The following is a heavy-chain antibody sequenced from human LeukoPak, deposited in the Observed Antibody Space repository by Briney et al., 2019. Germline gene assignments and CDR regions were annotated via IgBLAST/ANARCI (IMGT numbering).Heavy chain of an antibody. V-gene: IGHV3-64D*06. CDR3: VKGGSSSWYYFDY. J-gene: IGHJ4*02. CDR2: ISSNGGST. Sequence: GGSLRLSCSASGFTFSSYAMHWVRQAPGKGLEYVSAISSNGGSTYYADSVEGRFTISRDNSKNTLYLQMSSLRAEDTAVYYCVKGGSSSWYYFDYWGQGTLVTVSS. D-gene: IGHD6-13*01. CDR1: GFTFSSYA.